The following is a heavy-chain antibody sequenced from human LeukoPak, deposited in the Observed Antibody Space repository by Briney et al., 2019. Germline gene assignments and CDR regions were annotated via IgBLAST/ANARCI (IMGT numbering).Heavy chain of an antibody. Sequence: GASVKVSCKASGYSFTTFGITWVRQAPGQGLEWMGWINANSNNTHYAQKFHDRVTMTPHTSTKTAFMELRGLKYDDTPMYYCSRDSIFGAVVDFNYWGQGTLVSVSS. J-gene: IGHJ4*02. D-gene: IGHD3-16*02. CDR3: SRDSIFGAVVDFNY. CDR1: GYSFTTFG. CDR2: INANSNNT. V-gene: IGHV1-18*01.